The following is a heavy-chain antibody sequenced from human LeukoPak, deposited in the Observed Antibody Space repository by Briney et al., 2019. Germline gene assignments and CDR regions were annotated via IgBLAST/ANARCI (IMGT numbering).Heavy chain of an antibody. CDR2: ISYDGSNK. CDR1: GFTFSSYA. J-gene: IGHJ4*02. Sequence: GGSLRLSCAAPGFTFSSYAMHWVRQAPGKGLEWVAVISYDGSNKYYADSVKGRFTISRDNSKNTLYLQMNSLRAEDTAVYYCARDQIDYYDSSGYPDYWGQGTLVTVSS. CDR3: ARDQIDYYDSSGYPDY. V-gene: IGHV3-30-3*01. D-gene: IGHD3-22*01.